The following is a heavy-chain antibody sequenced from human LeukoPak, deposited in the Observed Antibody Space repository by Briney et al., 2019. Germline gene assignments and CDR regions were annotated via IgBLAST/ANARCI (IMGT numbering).Heavy chain of an antibody. CDR3: AYRSDYYDSSGSRDY. CDR1: GGSISSSSYY. V-gene: IGHV4-39*07. J-gene: IGHJ4*02. D-gene: IGHD3-22*01. CDR2: IYYSGST. Sequence: SETLSLTCTVSGGSISSSSYYWGWIRQPPGKGLEWIGSIYYSGSTYYNPSLKSRVTISVDTSKNQFSLKLSSVTAADTAVYYCAYRSDYYDSSGSRDYWGQGTLVTVSS.